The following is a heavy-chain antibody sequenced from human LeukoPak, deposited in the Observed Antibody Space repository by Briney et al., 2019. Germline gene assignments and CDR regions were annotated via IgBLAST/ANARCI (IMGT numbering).Heavy chain of an antibody. J-gene: IGHJ5*02. Sequence: PGGSLRLSCAASGFTFSSSGMHWGREAPGKGLEWVAVIWDDGSNKYYADSVKGRFTISRDNSKNSLYLQMNSLRAEDTAVYYCARGSLSIGDFWSGYYSGWFDPWGQGTLVTVSS. CDR2: IWDDGSNK. CDR3: ARGSLSIGDFWSGYYSGWFDP. CDR1: GFTFSSSG. V-gene: IGHV3-33*01. D-gene: IGHD3-3*01.